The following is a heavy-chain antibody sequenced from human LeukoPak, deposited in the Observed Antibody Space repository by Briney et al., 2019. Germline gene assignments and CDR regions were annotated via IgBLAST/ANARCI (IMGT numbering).Heavy chain of an antibody. Sequence: SGGFLRLSCAASGFTFSSYAMSWVRQAPGKGLEWVSAISGSGGSTYYADSVKGRFTISRDNSKNTLYLQMNSLRAEDTAVYYCAKDALGSYGYVMDDYWGQGTLVTVSS. V-gene: IGHV3-23*01. CDR1: GFTFSSYA. J-gene: IGHJ4*02. CDR3: AKDALGSYGYVMDDY. D-gene: IGHD5-18*01. CDR2: ISGSGGST.